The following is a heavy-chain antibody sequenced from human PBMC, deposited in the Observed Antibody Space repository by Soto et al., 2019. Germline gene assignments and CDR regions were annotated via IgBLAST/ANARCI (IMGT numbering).Heavy chain of an antibody. CDR1: GLTFSDYP. CDR2: ISGTSAST. V-gene: IGHV3-23*01. J-gene: IGHJ3*01. CDR3: AKPQSGSYYAAFDV. Sequence: EVHLLQSGGGLVQPGGSLRLSCAVSGLTFSDYPMDWVRQAPGKGLEWISRISGTSASTYYADSVKGRFTISRDNSNNTLYLEMSSLRGEDTAVYYCAKPQSGSYYAAFDVWAQGTRVTVSS. D-gene: IGHD1-26*01.